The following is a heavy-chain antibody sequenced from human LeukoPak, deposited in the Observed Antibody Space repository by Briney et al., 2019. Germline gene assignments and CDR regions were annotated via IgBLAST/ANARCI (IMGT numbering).Heavy chain of an antibody. CDR2: IHYSGST. Sequence: PSETLSLTCSVSGGSISRNTHYCGWIRQPPGKGLEWIGSIHYSGSTYYNPSLKSRVTISVDTSKNQFSLKLSSVTAADTAVYYCARANMVRGVGSFFDRNWFDPWGQGTLVTVSS. V-gene: IGHV4-39*07. CDR1: GGSISRNTHY. J-gene: IGHJ5*02. CDR3: ARANMVRGVGSFFDRNWFDP. D-gene: IGHD3-10*01.